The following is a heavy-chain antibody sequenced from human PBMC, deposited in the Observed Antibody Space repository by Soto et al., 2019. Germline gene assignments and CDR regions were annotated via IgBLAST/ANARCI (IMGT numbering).Heavy chain of an antibody. CDR1: GYTFTNYG. D-gene: IGHD3-22*01. CDR2: ISAYNGNT. V-gene: IGHV1-18*01. J-gene: IGHJ4*02. CDR3: SSGGGYYDSSGYPRDY. Sequence: ASVKVSCKASGYTFTNYGITWVRQAPGQGLEWMGWISAYNGNTIYAQKLQGRLTMTTDTSTSTAYMELRSLRSDDTAVYYCSSGGGYYDSSGYPRDYWGQGTLVTVSS.